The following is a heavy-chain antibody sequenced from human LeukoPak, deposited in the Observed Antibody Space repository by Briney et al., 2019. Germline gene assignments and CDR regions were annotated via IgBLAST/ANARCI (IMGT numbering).Heavy chain of an antibody. V-gene: IGHV3-66*01. CDR2: IYSGGST. CDR3: ARDSPYYYDSSGYYGAFDI. Sequence: GGSLRLSCAASGFTVSSNYMSWVRQAPGKGLEWVSVIYSGGSTYYADSVKGRFTISRDNSKNTLYLQMNSLRAEDTAVYYCARDSPYYYDSSGYYGAFDIWGQGTMVTVSS. CDR1: GFTVSSNY. D-gene: IGHD3-22*01. J-gene: IGHJ3*02.